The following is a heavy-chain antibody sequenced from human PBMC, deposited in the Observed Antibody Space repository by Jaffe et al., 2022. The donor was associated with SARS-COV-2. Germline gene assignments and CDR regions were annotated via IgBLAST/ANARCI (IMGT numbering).Heavy chain of an antibody. D-gene: IGHD7-27*01. CDR1: GFTFDDHG. CDR3: AKTRNTWANFDY. CDR2: ISWNSDST. J-gene: IGHJ4*02. V-gene: IGHV3-9*01. Sequence: EVQLVESGGGLVQPGRSLRLSCAASGFTFDDHGMHWVRQAPGEGLEWVSGISWNSDSTAYADSVRGRFTISRDNAKNSLFLQMNNLTTDDTAFYYCAKTRNTWANFDYWGQGVLVTVSS.